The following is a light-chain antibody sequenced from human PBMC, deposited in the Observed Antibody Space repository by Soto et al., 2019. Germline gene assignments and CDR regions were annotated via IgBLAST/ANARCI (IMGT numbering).Light chain of an antibody. J-gene: IGKJ3*01. Sequence: EIVLTQSPGTLSLSPGERAALSCRASQSVSTNNLAWYQQKPGQAPRLLIYAASSRATGIPDRFSGSGSGTDFTLTISRLEPEDFAVYYCQQYGSSLGAFGPGTTVDIK. CDR3: QQYGSSLGA. V-gene: IGKV3-20*01. CDR1: QSVSTNN. CDR2: AAS.